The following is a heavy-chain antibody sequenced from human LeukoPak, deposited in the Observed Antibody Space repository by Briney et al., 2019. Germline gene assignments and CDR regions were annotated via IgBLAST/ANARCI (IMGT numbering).Heavy chain of an antibody. D-gene: IGHD1-26*01. J-gene: IGHJ4*02. CDR2: IYPGNSDT. V-gene: IGHV5-51*01. CDR1: GYSFTSYW. Sequence: AESPQISCKGSGYSFTSYWIGWVRQLPPKNLEWMGTIYPGNSDTRYSPSFQGQVTISADKSISTAYLQWSSLKASDTAMYYCARRRGKGSAAHIDYWGQGTLVTVSS. CDR3: ARRRGKGSAAHIDY.